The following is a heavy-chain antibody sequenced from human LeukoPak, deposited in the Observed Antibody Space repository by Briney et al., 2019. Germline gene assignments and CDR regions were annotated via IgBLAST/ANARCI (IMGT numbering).Heavy chain of an antibody. D-gene: IGHD3-3*01. J-gene: IGHJ6*03. CDR2: INHSGST. CDR3: ASLSYDFWDYHYYMDV. Sequence: SETLSLTCAVYGGSFSGYYWSWIRQPPGKGLEWIGEINHSGSTNYNPSLKSRVTISVDTSKNQFSLKLSSVTAADTAVYYCASLSYDFWDYHYYMDVWGKGTTVTVSS. V-gene: IGHV4-34*01. CDR1: GGSFSGYY.